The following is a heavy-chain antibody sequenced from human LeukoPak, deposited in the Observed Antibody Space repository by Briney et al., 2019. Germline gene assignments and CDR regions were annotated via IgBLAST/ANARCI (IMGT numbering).Heavy chain of an antibody. Sequence: PGGSLRLSCAASGFTFSSYSMNWVRQAPGKGLVWVSRINSDGSSTSYADSVKGRFTISRDNAKNTLYLQMNSLRAEDTAVYYCAREDDFWSGYLDYWGQGTLVTVSS. V-gene: IGHV3-74*01. CDR2: INSDGSST. D-gene: IGHD3-3*01. CDR1: GFTFSSYS. J-gene: IGHJ4*02. CDR3: AREDDFWSGYLDY.